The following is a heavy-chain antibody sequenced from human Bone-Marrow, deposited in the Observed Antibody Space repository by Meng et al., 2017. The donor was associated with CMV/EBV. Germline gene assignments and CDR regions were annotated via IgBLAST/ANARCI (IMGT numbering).Heavy chain of an antibody. J-gene: IGHJ4*02. CDR3: ARLGGWVGITGTWGYFDY. CDR2: VYPGDSDT. Sequence: YRFTSYWIGWVRQMPGKGLEWMAVVYPGDSDTRYNPSFQGQVTISGDRSTNTAYLQWRSLKASDTAMYYCARLGGWVGITGTWGYFDYWGQATLVTVSS. D-gene: IGHD1-20*01. V-gene: IGHV5-51*01. CDR1: YRFTSYW.